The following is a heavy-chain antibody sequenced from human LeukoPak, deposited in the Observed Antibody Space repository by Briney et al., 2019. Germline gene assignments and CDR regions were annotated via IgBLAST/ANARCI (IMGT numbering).Heavy chain of an antibody. CDR1: GGTFSIHG. D-gene: IGHD5-24*01. Sequence: ASVKVSCKASGGTFSIHGINWVRQAPGQGLEWVGKIIPISGIATYAQKFQDRVMITADESTSTAYMELSSLRSEDTAVYYCARVDRDDYNYGFDYWGQGTLVTVSS. CDR3: ARVDRDDYNYGFDY. CDR2: IIPISGIA. J-gene: IGHJ4*02. V-gene: IGHV1-69*13.